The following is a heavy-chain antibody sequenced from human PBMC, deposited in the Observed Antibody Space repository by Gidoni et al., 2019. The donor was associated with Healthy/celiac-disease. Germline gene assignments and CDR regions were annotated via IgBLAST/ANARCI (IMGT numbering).Heavy chain of an antibody. CDR2: TRNKANSYTT. CDR1: GFTFSDHY. J-gene: IGHJ6*02. D-gene: IGHD1-1*01. V-gene: IGHV3-72*01. CDR3: AVPPRYGMDV. Sequence: EVQLVESGGGLVQPGGSLRLSCAASGFTFSDHYMDWVRQAPGKGLEWVGRTRNKANSYTTEYAASVKGRFTISRDDSKNSLYLQMNSLKTEDTAVYYCAVPPRYGMDVWGQGTTVTVSS.